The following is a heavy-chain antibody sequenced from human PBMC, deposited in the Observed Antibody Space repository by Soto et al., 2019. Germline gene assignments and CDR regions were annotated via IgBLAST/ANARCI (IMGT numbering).Heavy chain of an antibody. CDR3: AFLPMPRGPCHS. CDR1: GFTFSSSW. V-gene: IGHV3-74*03. D-gene: IGHD2-2*01. J-gene: IGHJ4*02. CDR2: INSDGSTT. Sequence: EVQLVESGGGLVQPGESLRLSCAASGFTFSSSWMHWVRQAPGKGLVWVSRINSDGSTTQYADSVRGRFTISRDNAKNTLFLEVNSLTTDDTAVYFCAFLPMPRGPCHSGGQETLITVSS.